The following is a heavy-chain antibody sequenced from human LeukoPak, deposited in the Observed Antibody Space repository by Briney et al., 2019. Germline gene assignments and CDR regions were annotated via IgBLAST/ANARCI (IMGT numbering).Heavy chain of an antibody. Sequence: ASVKVSCKASGYTFIDFYMHWVRQAPGQGLEWMGWINPKNGGTNYAQKFQGRVTMTRDTSISTAYMELSRLRSDDTAVYFCARDRGNHFDHWGQGTPVTVSS. D-gene: IGHD1-14*01. J-gene: IGHJ4*02. CDR2: INPKNGGT. CDR1: GYTFIDFY. CDR3: ARDRGNHFDH. V-gene: IGHV1-2*02.